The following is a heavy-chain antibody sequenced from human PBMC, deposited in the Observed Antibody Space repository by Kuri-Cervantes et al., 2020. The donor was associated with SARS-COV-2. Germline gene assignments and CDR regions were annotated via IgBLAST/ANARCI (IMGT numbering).Heavy chain of an antibody. V-gene: IGHV1-46*01. CDR2: INPSGGST. CDR1: GYTFTSYY. Sequence: ASVKVSCKASGYTFTSYYMHWVRQAPGQGLEWMGIINPSGGSTSYAQKFQGRVTMTRDTSISTAYMELSSLRSEDTAVYYCATSRWLQVPDYWGQGTLVTVSS. CDR3: ATSRWLQVPDY. D-gene: IGHD5-24*01. J-gene: IGHJ4*02.